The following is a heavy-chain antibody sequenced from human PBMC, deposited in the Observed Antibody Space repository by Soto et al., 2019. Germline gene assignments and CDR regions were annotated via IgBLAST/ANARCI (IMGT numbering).Heavy chain of an antibody. CDR1: GYNFNNFG. Sequence: QVQLVQSEAEVKKPGASVRVSCNTSGYNFNNFGISWVRQAPGQGLEWMGWISTYNGNTKFAQKFQGRLTMTTDTSTITAYMDLRSLRSDDTAIYYCARDASTFSLVREVFSSDYWGQGTLVTVSS. CDR2: ISTYNGNT. D-gene: IGHD3-10*01. J-gene: IGHJ4*02. V-gene: IGHV1-18*01. CDR3: ARDASTFSLVREVFSSDY.